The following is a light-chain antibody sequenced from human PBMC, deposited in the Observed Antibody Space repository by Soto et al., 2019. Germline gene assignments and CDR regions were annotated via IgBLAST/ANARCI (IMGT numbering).Light chain of an antibody. V-gene: IGKV3-15*01. CDR2: GAY. CDR1: QSVSNN. CDR3: RRYNRWPRT. Sequence: IVMTQSPATLSVSPGERTTLSCRASQSVSNNLAWYQQKPGQAPRRLIYGAYTMATDIPARFSGSGSGTEFNISRHGRLSQDFTVTCCRRYNRWPRTLGQRTKEDLK. J-gene: IGKJ1*01.